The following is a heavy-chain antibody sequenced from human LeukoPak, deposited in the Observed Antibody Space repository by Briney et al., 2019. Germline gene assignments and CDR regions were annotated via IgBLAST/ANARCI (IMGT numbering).Heavy chain of an antibody. Sequence: GGSLRLSCAASGFTVSSNYMSWVRQAPGKGLEWVSIIYSGGSRYYADSVKGRFTISRDNSKNTLYLQMNSLRAEDTAVYYCARTPDRDDGDYWGQGTLVTVSS. V-gene: IGHV3-53*01. CDR3: ARTPDRDDGDY. CDR2: IYSGGSR. D-gene: IGHD1-1*01. J-gene: IGHJ4*02. CDR1: GFTVSSNY.